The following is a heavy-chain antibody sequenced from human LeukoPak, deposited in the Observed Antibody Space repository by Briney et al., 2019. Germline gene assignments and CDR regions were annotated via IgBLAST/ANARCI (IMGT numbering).Heavy chain of an antibody. D-gene: IGHD3-22*01. V-gene: IGHV4-61*02. CDR2: IYTSGST. CDR3: ARETRNYYDSSGYYSIDY. CDR1: GGSISSGSYY. J-gene: IGHJ4*02. Sequence: PSETLSLTCTVSGGSISSGSYYWSWIRQPAGTGLEWIGRIYTSGSTNYNPSLKSRVTISVDTSKNQFSLKLSSVTAADTAVYYCARETRNYYDSSGYYSIDYWGQGTLVTVSS.